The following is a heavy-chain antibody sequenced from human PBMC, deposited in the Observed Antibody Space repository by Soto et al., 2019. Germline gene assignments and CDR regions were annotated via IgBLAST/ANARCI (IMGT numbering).Heavy chain of an antibody. Sequence: PGGSLRLSCAASGFTFSSYAMNWFRQAPGQGLEWVSVISGSGGSTSYADSVKGRFTISRDTSKNTLYLQMNSLRAEDTAVYYCASRSSGWYFDYWGQGTLVTVSS. D-gene: IGHD6-19*01. CDR2: ISGSGGST. J-gene: IGHJ4*02. CDR1: GFTFSSYA. V-gene: IGHV3-23*01. CDR3: ASRSSGWYFDY.